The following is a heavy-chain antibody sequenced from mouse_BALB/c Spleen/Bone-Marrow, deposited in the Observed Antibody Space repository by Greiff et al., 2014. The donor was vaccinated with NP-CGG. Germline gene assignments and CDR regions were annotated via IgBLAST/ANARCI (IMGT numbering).Heavy chain of an antibody. CDR1: GFSLTDYG. D-gene: IGHD4-1*01. V-gene: IGHV2-6-5*01. Sequence: VKLVESGPGLVAPSQSLSITCTVPGFSLTDYGVSWIRQPPGKGLEWLGVIWGAGITYYNSALKSRLSISKDNSKSQVFLKMNSLQTDDTAMYYCAKLTWDEGDYWGQGTTLTVSS. CDR2: IWGAGIT. CDR3: AKLTWDEGDY. J-gene: IGHJ2*01.